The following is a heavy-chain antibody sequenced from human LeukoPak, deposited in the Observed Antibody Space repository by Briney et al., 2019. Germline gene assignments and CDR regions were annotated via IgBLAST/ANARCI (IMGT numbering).Heavy chain of an antibody. D-gene: IGHD6-13*01. CDR1: GGSISSYY. V-gene: IGHV4-59*01. CDR3: ARIAAAGTVHWFDP. Sequence: SETLSLTCTVSGGSISSYYWSWIRQPPGKGLEWIGYIYYSGSTNYNPSLKSRVTISVDTSKNQFSLKLSSVTAADTAVYYCARIAAAGTVHWFDPWGQGTLATVSS. J-gene: IGHJ5*02. CDR2: IYYSGST.